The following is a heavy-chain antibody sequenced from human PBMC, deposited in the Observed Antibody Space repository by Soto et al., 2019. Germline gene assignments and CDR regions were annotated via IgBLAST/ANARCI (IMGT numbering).Heavy chain of an antibody. Sequence: PSETLSLTCNMSGDSYSISTYSWSWIRQPPGKALQWIGFIYQSGVTSYNPSLASRVYISLDRSNNQCSLKLKSVTAADTAVYFCAGMPYTSGIRFDPWGPGTLVTVSS. CDR1: GDSYSISTYS. CDR2: IYQSGVT. V-gene: IGHV4-30-2*01. J-gene: IGHJ5*02. CDR3: AGMPYTSGIRFDP. D-gene: IGHD6-19*01.